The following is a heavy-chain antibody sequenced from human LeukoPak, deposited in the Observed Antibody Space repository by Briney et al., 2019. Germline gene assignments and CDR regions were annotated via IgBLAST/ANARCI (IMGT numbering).Heavy chain of an antibody. CDR1: GFTVSSNY. J-gene: IGHJ4*02. D-gene: IGHD3-3*01. Sequence: PGGSLRLSCAASGFTVSSNYVTWVRQAPGKGLEWVSVIYGGGNTYYADSVKGRFTISRDNSKDTLYLQMNSLRAEDTAVYFCARGRHGDLVSLFEYWGQGILVTVSS. CDR2: IYGGGNT. V-gene: IGHV3-66*01. CDR3: ARGRHGDLVSLFEY.